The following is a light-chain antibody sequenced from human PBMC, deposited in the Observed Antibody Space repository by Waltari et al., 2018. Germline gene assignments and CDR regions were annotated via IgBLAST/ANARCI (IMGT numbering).Light chain of an antibody. CDR1: QSVSSSY. V-gene: IGKV3-20*01. CDR2: GAY. Sequence: ELVLTQSPGTLSLSPGERATLSCRASQSVSSSYLAWYQQKPGQAPRVLIHGAYNRATGIPDRFSGSGSGTDFTLTISRLEPEDFAVYYCQQYGSSPWTFGQGTKVEIK. CDR3: QQYGSSPWT. J-gene: IGKJ1*01.